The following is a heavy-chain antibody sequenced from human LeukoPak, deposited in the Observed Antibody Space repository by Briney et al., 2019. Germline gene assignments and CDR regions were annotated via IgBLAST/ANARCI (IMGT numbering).Heavy chain of an antibody. CDR3: ARLFDDYGDQRGLDY. Sequence: SETLSLTCTVSGGSISSSSYYWGWIRQPPGKGLEWIGSIYYSGSTYYNPSLKSRVTISVDTSKNQFSLKLTSVTAADTAVYYCARLFDDYGDQRGLDYWGQGTLVTVSS. V-gene: IGHV4-39*07. J-gene: IGHJ4*02. D-gene: IGHD4-17*01. CDR1: GGSISSSSYY. CDR2: IYYSGST.